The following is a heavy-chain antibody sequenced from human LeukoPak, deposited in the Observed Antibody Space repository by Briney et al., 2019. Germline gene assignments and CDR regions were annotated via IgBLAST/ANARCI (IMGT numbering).Heavy chain of an antibody. CDR1: GFTFSSYG. Sequence: GRSLRLSCAASGFTFSSYGMHWVRQAPGKGLEWVAVIWYNGSNKYYADSVKGRFTISRDNSKNTLYLQMNSLRAEDTAVYYCARDRYTYSYGYPDYWGQGTLVTVSS. CDR2: IWYNGSNK. CDR3: ARDRYTYSYGYPDY. V-gene: IGHV3-33*01. D-gene: IGHD5-18*01. J-gene: IGHJ4*02.